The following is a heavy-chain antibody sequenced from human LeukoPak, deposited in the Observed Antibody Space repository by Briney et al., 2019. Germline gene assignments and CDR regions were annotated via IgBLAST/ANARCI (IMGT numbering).Heavy chain of an antibody. CDR1: GYSFTSYW. CDR2: IYPGDSDT. Sequence: GESLKISCKGSGYSFTSYWIGWVHQMPGKGLEWMGIIYPGDSDTRYSPSFQGQVTISADKFISTAYLQWSSLKASDTAMYYCAGPRRDGYNSNAFDIWGHGTMVTVSS. V-gene: IGHV5-51*07. J-gene: IGHJ3*02. CDR3: AGPRRDGYNSNAFDI. D-gene: IGHD5-24*01.